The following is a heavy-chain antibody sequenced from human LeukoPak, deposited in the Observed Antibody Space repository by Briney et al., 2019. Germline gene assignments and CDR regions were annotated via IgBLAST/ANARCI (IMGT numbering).Heavy chain of an antibody. CDR3: ARHTSYYYDSSGYPENWFDP. D-gene: IGHD3-22*01. Sequence: PSETLSLTGTVSGGSISSSSYYWGWIRQPPGKGLEWIGSIYYSGSTYYNPSLKSRVTISVDTSKNQFSLKLSSVTAADTAVYYCARHTSYYYDSSGYPENWFDPWGQGTLVTVSS. CDR2: IYYSGST. CDR1: GGSISSSSYY. J-gene: IGHJ5*02. V-gene: IGHV4-39*01.